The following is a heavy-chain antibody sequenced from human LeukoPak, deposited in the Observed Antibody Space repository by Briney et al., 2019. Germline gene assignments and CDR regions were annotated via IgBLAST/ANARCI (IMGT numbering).Heavy chain of an antibody. CDR1: GFTFSSYA. J-gene: IGHJ4*02. V-gene: IGHV3-23*01. Sequence: GGSLRLSCAASGFTFSSYAMSWVRQAPGKGLEWVSALSGSGGSTYYADSVKGRFTISRDNSKNTLYLQMNSLRAEDTAVYYCAKDQDTYYYDSSGYGTFDYWGQGTLVTVSS. D-gene: IGHD3-22*01. CDR3: AKDQDTYYYDSSGYGTFDY. CDR2: LSGSGGST.